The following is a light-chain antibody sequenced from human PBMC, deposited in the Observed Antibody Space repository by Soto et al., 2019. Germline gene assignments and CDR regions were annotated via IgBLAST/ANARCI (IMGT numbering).Light chain of an antibody. J-gene: IGKJ1*01. CDR3: HQYGGSPQT. V-gene: IGKV3-20*01. Sequence: EIVLTQSPGTLSLSPGERATLSCRASQSVSNYLAWYQRKPRQAPRLLIYGASSRATGIPDRFSGSGSGTDFTLTISRLEPEDFAVYYCHQYGGSPQTFGQGTKVEIK. CDR1: QSVSNY. CDR2: GAS.